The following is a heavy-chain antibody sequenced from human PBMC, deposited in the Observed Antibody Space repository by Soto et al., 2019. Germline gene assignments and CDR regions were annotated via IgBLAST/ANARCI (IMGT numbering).Heavy chain of an antibody. CDR2: IYYSGRT. V-gene: IGHV4-39*01. CDR3: AQSYSGKYCSGGSCYWDY. Sequence: SETLSLTCTVSGGSISSSSYSWGWIRQPPGKGLEWIGTIYYSGRTHYNESLKSRVTISVDTSKNQFSLKLSSVAAADTAVYFCAQSYSGKYCSGGSCYWDYWGPGTLVTVS. D-gene: IGHD2-15*01. CDR1: GGSISSSSYS. J-gene: IGHJ4*02.